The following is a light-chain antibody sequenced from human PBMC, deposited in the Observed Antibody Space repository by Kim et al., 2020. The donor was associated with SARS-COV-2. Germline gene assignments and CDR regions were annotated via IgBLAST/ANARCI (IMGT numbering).Light chain of an antibody. Sequence: SASLGDRVTITCQATEDIYNYLNWYQQKPGKAPTLLIYDAVNLQTGVPSRFSGSGSGRDFTLSINSLQPEDIATYHCQQYNKLPWTFGQGTKLEI. CDR1: EDIYNY. V-gene: IGKV1-33*01. CDR2: DAV. CDR3: QQYNKLPWT. J-gene: IGKJ2*01.